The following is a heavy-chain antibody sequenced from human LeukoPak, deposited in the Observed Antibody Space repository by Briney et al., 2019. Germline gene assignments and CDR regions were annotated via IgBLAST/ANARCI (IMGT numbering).Heavy chain of an antibody. CDR2: IKQDGSEK. J-gene: IGHJ5*02. CDR1: GFTFSSYW. V-gene: IGHV3-7*01. CDR3: GRGPAAIKGGGWFAP. D-gene: IGHD2-2*01. Sequence: GGSLRLSCAASGFTFSSYWMSWVRQAPGKGLEWVANIKQDGSEKYYVDSVKGRFTISRDNAKNSLYLQMNSLRAEDTAVYYCGRGPAAIKGGGWFAPWGQGTLVTVSS.